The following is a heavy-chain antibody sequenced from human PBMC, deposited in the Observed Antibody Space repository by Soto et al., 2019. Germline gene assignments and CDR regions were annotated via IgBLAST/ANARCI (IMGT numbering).Heavy chain of an antibody. D-gene: IGHD3-22*01. CDR1: GYTFTGYY. CDR3: ARDTYGYYDSSGYYYYDY. J-gene: IGHJ4*02. Sequence: ASVKVSCKASGYTFTGYYMHWVRQAPGQGLEWMGWINPNSGGTNYAQKFQGRVTMTRDTSISTAYTELSRLRSDDTAVYYCARDTYGYYDSSGYYYYDYWGKGTLITVSS. V-gene: IGHV1-2*02. CDR2: INPNSGGT.